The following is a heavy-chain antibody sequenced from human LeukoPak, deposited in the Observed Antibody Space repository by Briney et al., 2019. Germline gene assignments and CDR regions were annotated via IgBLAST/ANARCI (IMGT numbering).Heavy chain of an antibody. J-gene: IGHJ4*02. CDR2: IKQDGSEE. CDR1: GFTFSSYW. V-gene: IGHV3-7*01. D-gene: IGHD1-26*01. CDR3: ARGSSAGASLRHDY. Sequence: PGGSLSLSCAAYGFTFSSYWLSWIRQAPGKGLEWVANIKQDGSEENFVDSVKGRFTISRDNAKKSLYLQMNSLRAEDTAVYYCARGSSAGASLRHDYWGQGTLVTVSS.